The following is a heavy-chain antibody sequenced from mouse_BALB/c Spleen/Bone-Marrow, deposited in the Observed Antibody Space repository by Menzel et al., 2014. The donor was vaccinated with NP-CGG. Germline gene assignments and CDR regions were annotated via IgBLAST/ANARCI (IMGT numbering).Heavy chain of an antibody. Sequence: EVQLQESGAELVRPGALVKLSCKASGFNIKDYYIHWVKQRPEQGLEWIGWIDPENGNTIHDPKFQGKASITPDTSSNTAYLQLSSLTSEDTAVYYCARWDSSGYVGFAYWGQGTLVTVSA. CDR3: ARWDSSGYVGFAY. CDR2: IDPENGNT. D-gene: IGHD3-2*01. CDR1: GFNIKDYY. J-gene: IGHJ3*01. V-gene: IGHV14-1*02.